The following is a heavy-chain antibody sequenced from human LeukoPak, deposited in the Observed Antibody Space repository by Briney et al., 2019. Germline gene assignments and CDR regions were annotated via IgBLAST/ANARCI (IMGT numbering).Heavy chain of an antibody. Sequence: SVKDSCKVSGYTLTELSMHWVRQAPGKGLEWMGGFDPEDGETIYAQKFQGRVTMTEDTSTDTAYMELSSLRSEDTAVYYCATDRIAAAGLFDYWGPGTLVTVSS. J-gene: IGHJ4*02. CDR3: ATDRIAAAGLFDY. D-gene: IGHD6-13*01. V-gene: IGHV1-24*01. CDR1: GYTLTELS. CDR2: FDPEDGET.